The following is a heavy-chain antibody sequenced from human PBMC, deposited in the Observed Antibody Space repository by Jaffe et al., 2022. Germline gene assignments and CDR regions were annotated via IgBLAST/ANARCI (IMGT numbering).Heavy chain of an antibody. V-gene: IGHV4-4*02. CDR1: GGSISSSNW. D-gene: IGHD2-15*01. J-gene: IGHJ4*02. CDR2: IYHSGST. CDR3: ARVCSGGSCYSGAVVHVV. Sequence: QVQLQESGPGLVKPSGTLSLTCAVSGGSISSSNWWSWVRQPPGKGLEWIGEIYHSGSTNYNPSLKSRVTISVDKSKNQFSLKLSSVTAADTAVYYCARVCSGGSCYSGAVVHVVWGQGTLVTVSS.